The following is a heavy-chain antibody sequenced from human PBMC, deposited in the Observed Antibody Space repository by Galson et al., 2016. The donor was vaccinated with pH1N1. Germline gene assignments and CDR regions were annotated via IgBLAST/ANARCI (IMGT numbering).Heavy chain of an antibody. J-gene: IGHJ6*02. CDR3: ARVNHYYYGMDV. Sequence: SLRLSCAASGFTFSSYSMNWVRQAPGKGLEWVSYISSSSSTIYYADSVKGRFTISRDNAKNSLFMQMNSLRGEDTAVYYCARVNHYYYGMDVWGQGTTVTVSS. D-gene: IGHD1-14*01. CDR1: GFTFSSYS. CDR2: ISSSSSTI. V-gene: IGHV3-48*01.